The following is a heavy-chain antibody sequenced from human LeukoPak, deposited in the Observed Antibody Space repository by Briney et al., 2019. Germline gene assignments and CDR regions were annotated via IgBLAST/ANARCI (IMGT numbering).Heavy chain of an antibody. CDR2: LVYDERN. D-gene: IGHD1-26*01. CDR3: ATDRNSGKYYDY. Sequence: PGGSLRLSCAASGFPFSSYGMHWVRQAPGKGLEWVARLVYDERNDYANSVKGRFTISRDNSKDTLYLQMNSLRAEDTAVYYCATDRNSGKYYDYWGQGTLVTVSS. CDR1: GFPFSSYG. V-gene: IGHV3-30*02. J-gene: IGHJ4*02.